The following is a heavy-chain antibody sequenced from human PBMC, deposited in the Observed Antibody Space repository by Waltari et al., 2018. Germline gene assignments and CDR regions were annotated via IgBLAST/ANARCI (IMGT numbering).Heavy chain of an antibody. J-gene: IGHJ4*02. V-gene: IGHV3-30-3*01. Sequence: QVQLVESGGGVVQPGRSLRLSCAASGFTFSSYAMHWVRQAPGKGLEWVAVISYDGSNKYYADSVKGRFTISRDNSKNTLYLQMNSLRAEDTAVYYCARLAAADYFDYWGQ. CDR3: ARLAAADYFDY. CDR2: ISYDGSNK. D-gene: IGHD6-13*01. CDR1: GFTFSSYA.